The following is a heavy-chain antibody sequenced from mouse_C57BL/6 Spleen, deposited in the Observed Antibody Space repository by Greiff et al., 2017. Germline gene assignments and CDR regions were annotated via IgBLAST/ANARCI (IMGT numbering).Heavy chain of an antibody. Sequence: QVQLQQSGAELARPGASVKMSCKASGYTFTSYTMHWVKQRPGQGLEWIGYINPSSGYTKYNQKFKDKATLTADKSSSTAYMQQSSLTSEDSAVEYCAREGYYSNCLSVWGTGTTVTVSS. J-gene: IGHJ1*03. D-gene: IGHD2-5*01. CDR2: INPSSGYT. CDR1: GYTFTSYT. CDR3: AREGYYSNCLSV. V-gene: IGHV1-4*01.